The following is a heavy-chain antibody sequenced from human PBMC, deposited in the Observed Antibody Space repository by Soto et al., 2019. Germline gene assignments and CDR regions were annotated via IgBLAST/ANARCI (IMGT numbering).Heavy chain of an antibody. Sequence: QVQLMESGGGVVQPGRSLRLSCVGSEFTFSRHGMHWVRQAPGKGLEWVAVITYDGSKKYYADSVKGRFTISRDNSQNTLDLQMNSLRPEDTAVYYCAKDRYYDSFAFDYWGQGSLVTVSS. CDR1: EFTFSRHG. CDR2: ITYDGSKK. J-gene: IGHJ4*02. V-gene: IGHV3-30*18. D-gene: IGHD3-22*01. CDR3: AKDRYYDSFAFDY.